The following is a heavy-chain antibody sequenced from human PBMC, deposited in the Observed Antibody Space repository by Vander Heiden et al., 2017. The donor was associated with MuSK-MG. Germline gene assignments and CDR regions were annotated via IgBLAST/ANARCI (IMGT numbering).Heavy chain of an antibody. CDR1: GFTFTSYD. CDR3: ARATTDWYFDL. J-gene: IGHJ2*01. D-gene: IGHD4-17*01. Sequence: EVQLVASGGGLVQPGGSLSISCAASGFTFTSYDMHWVRQPTGKGREGGSAIGTAGDTYYPGSVKGRFTITRDNAKNSLDLQMKSLRAGDTAVYYCARATTDWYFDLWGRGTLVTVSS. CDR2: IGTAGDT. V-gene: IGHV3-13*01.